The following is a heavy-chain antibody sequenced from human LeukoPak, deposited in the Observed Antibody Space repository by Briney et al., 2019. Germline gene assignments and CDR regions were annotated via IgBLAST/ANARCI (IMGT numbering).Heavy chain of an antibody. CDR3: ARDGPYDSSGYSDYYYYYMDV. CDR2: INPSGGST. V-gene: IGHV1-46*01. D-gene: IGHD3-22*01. CDR1: GYTFTSYY. J-gene: IGHJ6*03. Sequence: ASVKVSCKASGYTFTSYYMHWVRQAPGQGLEWMGIINPSGGSTSYAQKFQGRVTMTRDTSTSTVYMELSSLRSEDTAVYYCARDGPYDSSGYSDYYYYYMDVWGKGTTVTVSS.